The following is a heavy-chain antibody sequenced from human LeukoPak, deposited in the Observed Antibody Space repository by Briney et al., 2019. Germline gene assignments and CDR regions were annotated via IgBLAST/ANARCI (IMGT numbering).Heavy chain of an antibody. D-gene: IGHD6-13*01. CDR1: GGSFSGYY. V-gene: IGHV3-53*01. Sequence: PSETLSLTCAVYGGSFSGYYWSWIRQPPGKGLEWVSLLYSHGATNYADSVKGRFTISRDDSKNTVYLQMNSLRAEDTAVYYCVRDPGVAAALYYFDYWAREPWSPSPQ. CDR3: VRDPGVAAALYYFDY. J-gene: IGHJ4*02. CDR2: LYSHGAT.